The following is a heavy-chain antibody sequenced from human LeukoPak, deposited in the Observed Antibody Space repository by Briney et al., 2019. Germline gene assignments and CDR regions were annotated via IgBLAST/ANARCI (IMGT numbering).Heavy chain of an antibody. J-gene: IGHJ4*02. V-gene: IGHV4-4*02. CDR3: ARSPPVVSSWYFDY. CDR2: IYHSGST. CDR1: GGSISSSNW. D-gene: IGHD6-13*01. Sequence: PSETLSLTCFVSGGSISSSNWWSWVRQPPGKGLEWIGEIYHSGSTNYNPSLKSRVTISVDKSKNQFSLKLSSVTAADTAVYYCARSPPVVSSWYFDYWGQGTLVTVFS.